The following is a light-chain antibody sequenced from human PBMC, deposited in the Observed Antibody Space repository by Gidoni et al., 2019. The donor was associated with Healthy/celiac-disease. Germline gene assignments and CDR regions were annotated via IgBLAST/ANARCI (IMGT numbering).Light chain of an antibody. Sequence: DIVLTQSPGTLSLSPGERATLSRRASPSASSSYLAWYQQKPGPAPRLLISGASSRATGIPDRFSGSGSGTDFTLTSSRLEPEDFAVYYWQQYGSSSWTFGQGTKVEIK. J-gene: IGKJ1*01. V-gene: IGKV3-20*01. CDR3: QQYGSSSWT. CDR2: GAS. CDR1: PSASSSY.